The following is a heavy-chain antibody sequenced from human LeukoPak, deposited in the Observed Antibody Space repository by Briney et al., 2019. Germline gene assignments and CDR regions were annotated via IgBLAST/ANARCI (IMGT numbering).Heavy chain of an antibody. CDR2: INPNSGAT. D-gene: IGHD5-12*01. V-gene: IGHV1-2*02. CDR3: AMSGITTIPNFDY. Sequence: ASVKVSCKASGYTFSGYYIHWVRQAPGQGLEWMGWINPNSGATNNAQKFQGRVTVNRDRSISTVYMDLNKLRSDDTAVYYCAMSGITTIPNFDYWGQGSLVTVSS. J-gene: IGHJ4*02. CDR1: GYTFSGYY.